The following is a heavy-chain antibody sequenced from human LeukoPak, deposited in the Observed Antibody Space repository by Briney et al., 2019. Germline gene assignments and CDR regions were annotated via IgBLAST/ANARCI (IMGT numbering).Heavy chain of an antibody. D-gene: IGHD6-19*01. CDR2: INSDGSST. J-gene: IGHJ4*02. V-gene: IGHV3-74*01. Sequence: RGSLRLSCAASGFTFSSYWMHWVRQAPGKGLVWVSRINSDGSSTSYADSVKGRFTISRDNAKNTLYLQMNSLRAEDTAVYYCAKGKDSVAGATNDYWGQGTLVTVSS. CDR1: GFTFSSYW. CDR3: AKGKDSVAGATNDY.